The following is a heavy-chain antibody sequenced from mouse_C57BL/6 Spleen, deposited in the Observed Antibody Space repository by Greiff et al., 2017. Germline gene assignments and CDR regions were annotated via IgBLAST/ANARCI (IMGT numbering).Heavy chain of an antibody. CDR3: VRQGIVTRAMDY. J-gene: IGHJ4*01. D-gene: IGHD2-5*01. Sequence: EVNLVESGGGLVQPKGSLKLSCAASGFSFNTYAMNWVRQAPGKGLEWVARIRSKSNNYATYYADSVKDRFTISRDDSESMLYLQMNNLKTEDTAMYYCVRQGIVTRAMDYWGQGTSVTVSS. CDR2: IRSKSNNYAT. V-gene: IGHV10-1*01. CDR1: GFSFNTYA.